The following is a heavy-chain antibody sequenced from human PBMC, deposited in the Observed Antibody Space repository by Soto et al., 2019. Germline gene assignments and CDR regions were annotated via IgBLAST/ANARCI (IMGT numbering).Heavy chain of an antibody. J-gene: IGHJ4*02. Sequence: QVQLQESGPGLVKPSETLSLTCTVSGGSISNYSWSWVRQPPGKGLECIGYIYYSGSTNYNPSLXSXXXIXXDTSKSQFSLKLSSVTAADTAGYYCARNYGDYVDYWGQGTLFTASS. CDR1: GGSISNYS. V-gene: IGHV4-59*08. D-gene: IGHD4-17*01. CDR3: ARNYGDYVDY. CDR2: IYYSGST.